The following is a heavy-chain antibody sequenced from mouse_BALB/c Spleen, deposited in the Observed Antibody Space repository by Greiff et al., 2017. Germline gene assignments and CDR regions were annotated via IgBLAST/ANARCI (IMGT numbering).Heavy chain of an antibody. J-gene: IGHJ3*01. CDR3: AIYDGYLFAY. Sequence: EVQRVESGGGLVKPGGSLKLSCAASGFTFSSYAMSWVRQTPEKRLEWVASISSGGSTYYPDSVKGRFTISRDNARNILYLQMSSLRSEDTAMYYCAIYDGYLFAYWGQGTLVTVSA. CDR2: ISSGGST. CDR1: GFTFSSYA. D-gene: IGHD2-3*01. V-gene: IGHV5-6-5*01.